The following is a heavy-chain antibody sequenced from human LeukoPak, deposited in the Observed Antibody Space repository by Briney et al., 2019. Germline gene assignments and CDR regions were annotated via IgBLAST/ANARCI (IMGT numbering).Heavy chain of an antibody. V-gene: IGHV3-21*01. J-gene: IGHJ4*02. CDR1: GFTFSSYS. CDR2: ISSSSSYI. CDR3: ARDADWEYSSGWRGRGKRFDY. Sequence: GGSLRLSCAASGFTFSSYSMNWVRQAPGKGLEWVSSISSSSSYIYCADSVKGRFTISRDNAKNSLYLQMNSLRAEDTAVYYCARDADWEYSSGWRGRGKRFDYWGQGTLVTVSP. D-gene: IGHD6-19*01.